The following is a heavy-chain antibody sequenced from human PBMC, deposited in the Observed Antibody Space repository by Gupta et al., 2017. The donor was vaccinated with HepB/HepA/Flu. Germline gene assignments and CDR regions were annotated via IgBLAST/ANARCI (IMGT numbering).Heavy chain of an antibody. V-gene: IGHV3-23*01. CDR2: VRGGGAGT. CDR3: VKCHLSYGDDAFDI. D-gene: IGHD4-17*01. J-gene: IGHJ3*02. Sequence: EVQLLESGGGLVQPGESLRLSCTASGFTFSNYAMSWVRQAPGKGLEWVSYVRGGGAGTLYADSVKGRFTISRDNSKNTLYLQMNSLRAEDTAVYYCVKCHLSYGDDAFDIWGQGTMVTVSS. CDR1: GFTFSNYA.